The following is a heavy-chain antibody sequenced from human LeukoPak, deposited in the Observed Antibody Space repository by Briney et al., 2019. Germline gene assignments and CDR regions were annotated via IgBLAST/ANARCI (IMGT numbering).Heavy chain of an antibody. CDR1: GDSISNYY. V-gene: IGHV4-4*09. J-gene: IGHJ4*02. CDR2: IHTSGST. D-gene: IGHD3-22*01. Sequence: RSDTLSLTCTVSGDSISNYYWSWIRQTPGKGLEWIGYIHTSGSTYYNPSLKSRVTISVDTSKNQFSLKLSSVTAADTAVYFCARGYYDTSAYSNPFDFWGQGTLVTVSS. CDR3: ARGYYDTSAYSNPFDF.